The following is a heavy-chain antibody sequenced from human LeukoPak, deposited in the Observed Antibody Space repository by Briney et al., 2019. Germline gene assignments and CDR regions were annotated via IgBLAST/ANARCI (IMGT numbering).Heavy chain of an antibody. Sequence: GASVKVSCKASGYTFTSYYMHWVRQAPGQGLEWMGIINPSGGSTSYAQKFQGRVTMTRDTSTSTVYMELSSLRSEDTAVYYCAGGLRITMVRGVNTGNYYYYYMDVWGKGTTVTISS. V-gene: IGHV1-46*01. D-gene: IGHD3-10*01. CDR2: INPSGGST. CDR3: AGGLRITMVRGVNTGNYYYYYMDV. J-gene: IGHJ6*03. CDR1: GYTFTSYY.